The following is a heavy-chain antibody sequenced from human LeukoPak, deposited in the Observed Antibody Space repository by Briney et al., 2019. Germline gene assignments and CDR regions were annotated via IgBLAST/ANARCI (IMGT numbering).Heavy chain of an antibody. CDR1: GITFTNAW. J-gene: IGHJ4*02. D-gene: IGHD3-16*01. CDR3: TTDPRIGRFFDD. CDR2: IKKMTDGGTT. Sequence: PGGSLRLSCAASGITFTNAWLSSVRQAPGEGLEWGGRIKKMTDGGTTDYAVPVRGRFTISRDDSENTLYLQMNSLKTEDTAVYFCTTDPRIGRFFDDWGQGTLVTVSS. V-gene: IGHV3-15*01.